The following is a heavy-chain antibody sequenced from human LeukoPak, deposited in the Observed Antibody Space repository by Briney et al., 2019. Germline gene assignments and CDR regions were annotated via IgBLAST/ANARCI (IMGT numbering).Heavy chain of an antibody. Sequence: KPSGTLCLTCAASGCSFISFCLGWVRQAPGKGLEWIGFIYYSGSANYNPSLKSRVTMSVDTSKNQFSLKLSSVTAADTAFYYCARDRDSSGWFDYWGQGTLVTVSS. CDR2: IYYSGSA. CDR3: ARDRDSSGWFDY. V-gene: IGHV4-59*01. J-gene: IGHJ4*02. CDR1: GCSFISFC. D-gene: IGHD6-19*01.